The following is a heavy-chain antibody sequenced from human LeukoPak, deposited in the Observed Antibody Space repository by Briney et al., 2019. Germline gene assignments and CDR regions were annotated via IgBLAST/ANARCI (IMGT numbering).Heavy chain of an antibody. CDR2: INPNSGGT. D-gene: IGHD6-19*01. CDR3: AREGGTDSSDLDY. J-gene: IGHJ4*02. V-gene: IGHV1-2*02. CDR1: GCSFTDYY. Sequence: VASVKVSCKASGCSFTDYYMHWVRQAPGQGLEWMGWINPNSGGTNYAQKFQGRVTMTRDTSISTAYMELSRLRSDDTAVYYCAREGGTDSSDLDYWGQGTLVTVSS.